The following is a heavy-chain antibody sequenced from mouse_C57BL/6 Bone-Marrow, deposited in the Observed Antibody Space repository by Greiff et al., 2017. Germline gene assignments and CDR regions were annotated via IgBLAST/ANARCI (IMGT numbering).Heavy chain of an antibody. V-gene: IGHV1-18*01. Sequence: VQLQQSGPELVKPGASVKIPCKASGYTFTDYNMDWVKQSHGKSLEWIGDINPNNGGTIYNQKFKGKATLTVDKSSSTAYMELRSLTSEDTAVYYCARGEGGYYGSSGFAYWGQGTLVTVSA. D-gene: IGHD1-1*01. J-gene: IGHJ3*01. CDR3: ARGEGGYYGSSGFAY. CDR1: GYTFTDYN. CDR2: INPNNGGT.